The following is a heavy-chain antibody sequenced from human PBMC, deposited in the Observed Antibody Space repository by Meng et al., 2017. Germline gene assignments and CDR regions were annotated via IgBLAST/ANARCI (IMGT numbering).Heavy chain of an antibody. CDR2: IYYSGST. D-gene: IGHD4-17*01. Sequence: LQRQVSRHRMVKPAATLSLTCTVSGGSISSSSYYWGWIRQAPGKGLEWIGSIYYSGSTYYNPSLKSRVTISVDTSKNQFSLKLSSVTAADTAVYYCARVMMTTVPYANYWGQGTLVTVSS. V-gene: IGHV4-39*07. J-gene: IGHJ4*02. CDR1: GGSISSSSYY. CDR3: ARVMMTTVPYANY.